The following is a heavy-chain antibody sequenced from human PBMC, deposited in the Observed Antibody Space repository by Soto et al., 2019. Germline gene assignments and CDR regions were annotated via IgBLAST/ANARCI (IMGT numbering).Heavy chain of an antibody. V-gene: IGHV3-30*18. D-gene: IGHD6-6*01. CDR3: AKLKYEYSSSSEWGSLDY. J-gene: IGHJ4*02. CDR2: ISYDGSNK. CDR1: GFTFSSYG. Sequence: QVQLVESGGGVVQPGRSLRLSCAASGFTFSSYGMHWVRQAPGKGLEWVAVISYDGSNKYYADSVKGRFTISRDNSKNTLYLQMNSLRAEDTAVYYCAKLKYEYSSSSEWGSLDYWGQGTLVTVSS.